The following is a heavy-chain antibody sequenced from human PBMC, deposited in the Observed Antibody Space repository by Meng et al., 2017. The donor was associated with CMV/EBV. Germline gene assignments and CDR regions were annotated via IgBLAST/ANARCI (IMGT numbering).Heavy chain of an antibody. CDR3: ARGDYDFWSGYRD. J-gene: IGHJ4*02. CDR2: IYPGDSDT. Sequence: GESLKISCKGSGYSFTSYCIGWVRQMPGKGLEWTGIIYPGDSDTRYSPSFQGQVTISADKSISTAYLQWSSLKASDTAMYYCARGDYDFWSGYRDWGQGTLVTVSS. V-gene: IGHV5-51*01. D-gene: IGHD3-3*01. CDR1: GYSFTSYC.